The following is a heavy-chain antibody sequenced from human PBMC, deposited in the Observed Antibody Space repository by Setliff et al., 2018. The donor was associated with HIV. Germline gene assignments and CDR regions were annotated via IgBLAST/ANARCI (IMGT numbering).Heavy chain of an antibody. CDR2: INWNGGST. J-gene: IGHJ3*02. V-gene: IGHV3-20*04. CDR1: GFTFEDYG. CDR3: VRDKWLVPDTFDI. Sequence: GESLKISCAVSGFTFEDYGMSWVRQAPGKELEWVSGINWNGGSTGYVDSVKGRFTISRDNAKNSLYLQMNSLRAEDMALYYCVRDKWLVPDTFDIWGQGTMVTVSS. D-gene: IGHD6-19*01.